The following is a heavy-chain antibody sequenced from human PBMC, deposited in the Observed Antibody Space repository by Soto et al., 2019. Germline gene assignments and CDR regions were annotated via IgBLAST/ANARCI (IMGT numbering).Heavy chain of an antibody. CDR2: ISYDGSNK. D-gene: IGHD6-13*01. CDR3: AREVYSSSWSDDDVAPFDY. Sequence: QVQLVESGGGVVQPGRSLRLSCAASGFTFSSYAMHWVRQAPGKGLEWVAVISYDGSNKYYADSVKGRFTISRDNSKNRLNLEMNSLRAEDTDVYYCAREVYSSSWSDDDVAPFDYWGQGTLVTVSS. V-gene: IGHV3-30-3*01. CDR1: GFTFSSYA. J-gene: IGHJ4*02.